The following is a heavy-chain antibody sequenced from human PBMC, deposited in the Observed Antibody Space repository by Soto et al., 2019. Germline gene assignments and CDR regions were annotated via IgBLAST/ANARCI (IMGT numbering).Heavy chain of an antibody. J-gene: IGHJ4*02. V-gene: IGHV1-8*01. CDR3: ARGATGRHTIAFEY. D-gene: IGHD5-12*01. CDR1: GYTFTSYD. Sequence: VKVSRKAAGYTFTSYDMNLVRKATGQGLEWMGWMNPNSGNTGYSQKFQGRVTMTRNTAMSTAYMELSSLRSEDTAVYYCARGATGRHTIAFEYWGQVNRVTVSS. CDR2: MNPNSGNT.